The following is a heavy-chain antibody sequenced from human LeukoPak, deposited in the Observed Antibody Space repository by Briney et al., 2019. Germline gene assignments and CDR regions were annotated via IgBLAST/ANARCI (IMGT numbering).Heavy chain of an antibody. CDR1: GGSLSGYY. J-gene: IGHJ4*02. V-gene: IGHV4-34*01. D-gene: IGHD6-19*01. Sequence: SETLSLTCAVYGGSLSGYYWSWIRQPPGKGLEWIGEINHSGSTNYNPSLKSQVSISVATSRKQVSLKLSSVTAADTAMYYCARESTTVARTSYYWGQVTLVTVSS. CDR3: ARESTTVARTSYY. CDR2: INHSGST.